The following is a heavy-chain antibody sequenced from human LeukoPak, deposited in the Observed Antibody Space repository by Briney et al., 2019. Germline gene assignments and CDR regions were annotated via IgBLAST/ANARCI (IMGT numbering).Heavy chain of an antibody. CDR1: VFTCSSYG. J-gene: IGHJ6*03. D-gene: IGHD3-10*01. V-gene: IGHV3-33*06. CDR3: AKGFGMGYYYMDV. Sequence: PGGSLRLSCAASVFTCSSYGIHWVRQAPGKGLEWVAVIWYDGSNKYYADSVKGRFTISRDNSKNTLYLQMNSLRAEDTAVYYCAKGFGMGYYYMDVWGKGTTVTVSS. CDR2: IWYDGSNK.